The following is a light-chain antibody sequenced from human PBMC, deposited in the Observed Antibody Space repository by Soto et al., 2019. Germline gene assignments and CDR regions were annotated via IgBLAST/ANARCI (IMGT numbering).Light chain of an antibody. CDR2: GAS. Sequence: EIVMTQSPATLSVSPGERATLSCRASQSVSSNLAWYQQKPGQAPRLLIYGASTRATGIPARFSGSGSRTEFTLTISSLQSEDFAVYYCQQYNNWPPPLTFGGGTKVEI. CDR3: QQYNNWPPPLT. CDR1: QSVSSN. J-gene: IGKJ4*01. V-gene: IGKV3-15*01.